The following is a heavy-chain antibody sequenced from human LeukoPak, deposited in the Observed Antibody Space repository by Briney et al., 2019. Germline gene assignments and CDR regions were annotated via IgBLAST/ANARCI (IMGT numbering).Heavy chain of an antibody. D-gene: IGHD6-13*01. CDR2: INPNSGGT. Sequence: ASVKVSCKASGYTFTGYYMHWVRQAPGQGLEWMGWINPNSGGTNYAQKFQGRVTMTRDTSISTAYMELSRLRPDDTAVYYCARDISSSRYFDYWGQGTLVTVSS. CDR3: ARDISSSRYFDY. V-gene: IGHV1-2*02. J-gene: IGHJ4*02. CDR1: GYTFTGYY.